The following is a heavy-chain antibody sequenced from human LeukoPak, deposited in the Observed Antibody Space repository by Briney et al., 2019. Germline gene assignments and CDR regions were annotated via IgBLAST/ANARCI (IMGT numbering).Heavy chain of an antibody. CDR2: MNPNSGNT. CDR1: GYTFTSYD. D-gene: IGHD6-19*01. V-gene: IGHV1-8*01. Sequence: ASVKVSCKASGYTFTSYDINWVRQATGQGLEWIGWMNPNSGNTGYAQKFQGRVTITRNTSISTAYMELGSLRSEDTAVYYCARISGWTRDDAFDIWGQGTMVTVSS. CDR3: ARISGWTRDDAFDI. J-gene: IGHJ3*02.